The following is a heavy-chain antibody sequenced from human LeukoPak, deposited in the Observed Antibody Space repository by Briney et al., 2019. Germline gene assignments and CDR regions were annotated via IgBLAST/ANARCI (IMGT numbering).Heavy chain of an antibody. CDR1: GFTFSSYA. Sequence: GGSLRLSCAASGFTFSSYAMSWVRQAPGKGLEWVSAISGSGGSTYYADSVKGRFIISRDNSKNTLYLQMNSLRAEDTAVYYCAKGLIYGDVPDDAFDIWGQGTMVTVSS. J-gene: IGHJ3*02. D-gene: IGHD4-17*01. V-gene: IGHV3-23*01. CDR2: ISGSGGST. CDR3: AKGLIYGDVPDDAFDI.